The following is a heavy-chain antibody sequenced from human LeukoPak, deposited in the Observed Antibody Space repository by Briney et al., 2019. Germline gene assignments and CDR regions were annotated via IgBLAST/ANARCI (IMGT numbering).Heavy chain of an antibody. J-gene: IGHJ4*02. D-gene: IGHD5-18*01. CDR3: ARDSGWSDTAMVQDY. CDR1: GYSISSGYY. Sequence: SETLSLTCAVSGYSISSGYYWGWIRQPPGKGLEWIGSIYHSGSTYYNPSLKSRVTISVDTSKNQFSLKLSSVTGADTAVYYCARDSGWSDTAMVQDYWGQGTLVTVSS. CDR2: IYHSGST. V-gene: IGHV4-38-2*02.